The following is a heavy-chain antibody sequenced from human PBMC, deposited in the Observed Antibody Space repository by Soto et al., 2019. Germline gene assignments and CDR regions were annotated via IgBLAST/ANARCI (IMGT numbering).Heavy chain of an antibody. Sequence: PGGSLRLSCAASGFTFSDSAMHWVRQASGKGLEWVGRIRNKGNNYATAYTASVKGRFTISRDDSKNTVYLQMNSLKIDDTAVYYCTARRDWTAVDPLEYWGLGTLVTVPQ. J-gene: IGHJ4*02. CDR1: GFTFSDSA. D-gene: IGHD5-18*01. V-gene: IGHV3-73*01. CDR2: IRNKGNNYAT. CDR3: TARRDWTAVDPLEY.